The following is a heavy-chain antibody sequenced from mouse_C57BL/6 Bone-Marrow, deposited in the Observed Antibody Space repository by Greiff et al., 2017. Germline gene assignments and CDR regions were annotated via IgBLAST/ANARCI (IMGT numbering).Heavy chain of an antibody. J-gene: IGHJ3*01. D-gene: IGHD2-2*01. CDR3: ARCGFTMVTTAN. V-gene: IGHV1-64*01. CDR1: GYTFTSYW. CDR2: IHPNSGST. Sequence: VQLQQPGAELVKPGASVKLSCKASGYTFTSYWMHWVKQRPGQGLEWIGRIHPNSGSTNYNEKFKGKATLTADKSSSTAYMQLSSLTSEDSAVYYCARCGFTMVTTANWGQGTPVTVSA.